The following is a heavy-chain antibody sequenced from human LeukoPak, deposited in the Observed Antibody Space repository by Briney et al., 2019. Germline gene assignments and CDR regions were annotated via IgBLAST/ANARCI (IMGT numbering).Heavy chain of an antibody. V-gene: IGHV3-30*18. J-gene: IGHJ3*02. CDR3: AKESDAFDI. Sequence: PGGSLRLSCAASAFTFSNNDMHWVRQAPDKGLEWVASISYEGSHKFYADSVRGRITITRDNSKNTVYLQMNSLRDEDTAMYYCAKESDAFDIWGQGTMVTVSS. CDR2: ISYEGSHK. CDR1: AFTFSNND.